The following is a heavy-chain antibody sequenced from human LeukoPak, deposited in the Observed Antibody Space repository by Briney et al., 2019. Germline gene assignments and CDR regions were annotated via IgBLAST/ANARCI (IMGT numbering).Heavy chain of an antibody. Sequence: PSETLSLTCAVYGGSFGGYYWSWIRQPPGKGLEWIGEINHSGSTNYNPSLKSRVTISVDTSKNQFSLKLSSVTAADTAVYYCARSRPSQWLDRLDYWGQGTLVTVSS. D-gene: IGHD6-19*01. CDR2: INHSGST. CDR1: GGSFGGYY. CDR3: ARSRPSQWLDRLDY. V-gene: IGHV4-34*01. J-gene: IGHJ4*02.